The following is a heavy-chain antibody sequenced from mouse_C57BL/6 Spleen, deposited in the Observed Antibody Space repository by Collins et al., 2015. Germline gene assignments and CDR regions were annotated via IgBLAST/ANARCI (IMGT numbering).Heavy chain of an antibody. D-gene: IGHD1-1*01. J-gene: IGHJ2*01. CDR3: ARGYYYGSLYFDY. CDR2: INPNNGGT. Sequence: EVQLQQSGPELVKPGASVKISCKASGYTFTDYYMNWVKQSHGKSLEWIGDINPNNGGTSYNQKFKGKATLTVDKSSSTAYMELRSLTSEDSAVYYCARGYYYGSLYFDYWGQGTTLTVSS. CDR1: GYTFTDYY. V-gene: IGHV1-26*01.